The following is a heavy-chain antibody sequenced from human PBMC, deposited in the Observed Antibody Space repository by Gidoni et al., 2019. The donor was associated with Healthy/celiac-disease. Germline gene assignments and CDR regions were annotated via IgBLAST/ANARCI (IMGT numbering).Heavy chain of an antibody. D-gene: IGHD2-8*02. J-gene: IGHJ4*02. V-gene: IGHV3-21*01. CDR3: ARGGSVLVVYRPIDY. CDR2: ISSSSIYI. Sequence: EVQRVECGGGLVKPGGSLRLTCAASGFTLGSYSMNWVRQAPGEGLECVASISSSSIYIYDAVSVNGRFTISRDNAKNSLYLQMTSLCSADTAVYYCARGGSVLVVYRPIDYWGQGTLVTVSS. CDR1: GFTLGSYS.